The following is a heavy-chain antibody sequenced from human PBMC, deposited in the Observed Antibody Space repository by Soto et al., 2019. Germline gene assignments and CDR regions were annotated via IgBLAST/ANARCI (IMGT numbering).Heavy chain of an antibody. CDR1: GFTVSSNY. J-gene: IGHJ4*02. CDR3: ARVRDCSGGSCLFDY. D-gene: IGHD2-15*01. V-gene: IGHV3-53*04. CDR2: IYSGGST. Sequence: EVQLVESGGGLVQPGGSLRLSCAASGFTVSSNYMSWVRQAPGKGPEWVSVIYSGGSTYYADSVKGRFTISRHNSKNTLYLQMNSLRAEDTAVYYCARVRDCSGGSCLFDYWGQGTLVTVSS.